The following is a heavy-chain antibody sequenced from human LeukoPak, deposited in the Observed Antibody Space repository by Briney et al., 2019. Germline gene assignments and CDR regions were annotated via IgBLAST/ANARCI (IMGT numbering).Heavy chain of an antibody. D-gene: IGHD2-2*01. CDR2: INPNSGGT. J-gene: IGHJ6*03. CDR1: GYTFTGYY. CDR3: ARGPRYCSSTSCYGRYYYSYYMDV. V-gene: IGHV1-2*02. Sequence: ASVKVSCKASGYTFTGYYMHWVRQAPGQGLEWMGWINPNSGGTNYAQKFQGRVTMTRDTSISTAYMELSRLRSDDTAVYYCARGPRYCSSTSCYGRYYYSYYMDVWGKGTTVTVSS.